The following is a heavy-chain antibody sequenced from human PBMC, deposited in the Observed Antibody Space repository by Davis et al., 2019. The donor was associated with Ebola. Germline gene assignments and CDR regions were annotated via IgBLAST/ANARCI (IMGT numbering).Heavy chain of an antibody. CDR1: GYTFNLYG. D-gene: IGHD2-15*01. V-gene: IGHV1-18*04. Sequence: AASVKVSCKASGYTFNLYGISWVRQAPGQGLEWMGWISAYNGNTNYAQKLQGRVTLTTDTSTSTAYMELRSLRSDDTAVYYCARGHCSGGSCYPPGDWGQGTLVTVSS. CDR3: ARGHCSGGSCYPPGD. J-gene: IGHJ4*02. CDR2: ISAYNGNT.